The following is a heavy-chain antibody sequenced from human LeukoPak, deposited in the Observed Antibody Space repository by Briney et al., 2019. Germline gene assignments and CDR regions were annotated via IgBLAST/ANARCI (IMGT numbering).Heavy chain of an antibody. CDR1: GYTFTSYY. CDR2: INPSGGST. D-gene: IGHD3-22*01. CDR3: ARDWAYYYDSRALDAFDI. J-gene: IGHJ3*02. Sequence: ASVKVSCKASGYTFTSYYMHWVRQAPGQGLEWMGIINPSGGSTSYAQKFQGRVTMTRDMSTSTVYMELSSLRSEDTAVYYCARDWAYYYDSRALDAFDIWGQGTMVTVSS. V-gene: IGHV1-46*01.